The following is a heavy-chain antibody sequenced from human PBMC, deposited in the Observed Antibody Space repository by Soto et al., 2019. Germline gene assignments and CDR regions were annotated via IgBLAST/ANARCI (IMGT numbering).Heavy chain of an antibody. V-gene: IGHV3-48*02. D-gene: IGHD4-17*01. Sequence: GSLRLSCAASGFIFTRYSLNLVRQAPGKGLEWLSYISSSGGTIYYADSVKGRFTISRDSAKNSLYLQMNSLRDEDTAVYYCAKDSYGDYIFDYWGQGTLVTVSS. J-gene: IGHJ4*02. CDR2: ISSSGGTI. CDR3: AKDSYGDYIFDY. CDR1: GFIFTRYS.